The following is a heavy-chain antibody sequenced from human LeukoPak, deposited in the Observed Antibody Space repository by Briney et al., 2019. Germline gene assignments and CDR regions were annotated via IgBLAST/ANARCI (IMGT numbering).Heavy chain of an antibody. V-gene: IGHV4-34*01. CDR1: GGSFSGYY. CDR3: ARAKSIAAPPVNNWFDP. Sequence: SETLSLTCAVYGGSFSGYYWSWIRQPPGKGLEWIGEINHSGSTNYNPSLKSRVTISVDMSKNQFSLKLSSVTAADTAVYYCARAKSIAAPPVNNWFDPWGQGTLVTVSS. D-gene: IGHD6-6*01. CDR2: INHSGST. J-gene: IGHJ5*02.